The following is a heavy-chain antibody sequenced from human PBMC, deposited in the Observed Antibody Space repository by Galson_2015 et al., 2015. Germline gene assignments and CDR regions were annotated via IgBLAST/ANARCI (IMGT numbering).Heavy chain of an antibody. CDR3: ARAAYGDDSTSFDY. Sequence: SVKVSCKASGYTFTAYYMHWVRQAPGQGLEWMGRINYNSGGTDSAQKFQGRVTMTRDTSISTVHMELSRLTSDDTAVYYCARAAYGDDSTSFDYWGQGTLVTVPS. V-gene: IGHV1-2*06. D-gene: IGHD4-17*01. J-gene: IGHJ4*02. CDR1: GYTFTAYY. CDR2: INYNSGGT.